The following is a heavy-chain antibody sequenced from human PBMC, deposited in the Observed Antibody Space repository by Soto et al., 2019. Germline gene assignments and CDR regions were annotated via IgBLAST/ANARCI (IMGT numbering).Heavy chain of an antibody. J-gene: IGHJ4*02. V-gene: IGHV3-48*03. CDR2: ISSSGSTI. Sequence: PGGSLRLSYAASGFTFSSYEMNWVRQTPGKGLEWVSYISSSGSTIYYADSVKGRFTISRDNAKNSLYLQMNSLRAEDTAVYYCARDRDYYDSSGYYSWGQGTLVTVSS. CDR3: ARDRDYYDSSGYYS. CDR1: GFTFSSYE. D-gene: IGHD3-22*01.